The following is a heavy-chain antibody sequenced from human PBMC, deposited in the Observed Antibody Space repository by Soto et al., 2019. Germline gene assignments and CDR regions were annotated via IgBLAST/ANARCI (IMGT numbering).Heavy chain of an antibody. D-gene: IGHD3-3*02. J-gene: IGHJ6*02. CDR3: ARDKDRQQLGGNYYYIMDV. CDR1: GGSFRTNA. V-gene: IGHV1-69*12. CDR2: IIPIFPTP. Sequence: QVQLVQSGAEVKKPGSSVKISCKASGGSFRTNAFSWVRQAPGQGLEWMGGIIPIFPTPDYAQKFQGRVTITADESTTTTYMELSSLRSEDTATYYCARDKDRQQLGGNYYYIMDVWGQGTTVIVSS.